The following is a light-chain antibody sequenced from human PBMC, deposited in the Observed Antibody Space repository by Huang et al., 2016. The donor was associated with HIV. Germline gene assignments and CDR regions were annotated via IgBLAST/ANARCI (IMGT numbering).Light chain of an antibody. V-gene: IGKV1-33*01. CDR1: RHIYSY. CDR2: EAA. CDR3: QQYDSLPRT. J-gene: IGKJ1*01. Sequence: DIQMTQSPSSLSASIGDRVTITCRASRHIYSYLNGDQHRPGKARKLLIYEAANLEVGVPSRFGGSGSGRNFTLIISSLQPEDLATYYCQQYDSLPRTFGHGTKV.